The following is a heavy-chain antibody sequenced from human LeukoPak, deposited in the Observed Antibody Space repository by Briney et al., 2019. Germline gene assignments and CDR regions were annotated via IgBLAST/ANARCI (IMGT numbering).Heavy chain of an antibody. CDR2: ISSSSSYI. CDR3: ARDEKALRFLEWSAQYFQH. J-gene: IGHJ1*01. V-gene: IGHV3-21*01. CDR1: GFTFSSYS. Sequence: GGSLRLSCAASGFTFSSYSMNWVRQAPGKGLEWVSSISSSSSYIYYADSVKGRFTISRDNAKNSLYLQMNSLRAEDTALYYCARDEKALRFLEWSAQYFQHWGQGTLVTVSS. D-gene: IGHD3-3*01.